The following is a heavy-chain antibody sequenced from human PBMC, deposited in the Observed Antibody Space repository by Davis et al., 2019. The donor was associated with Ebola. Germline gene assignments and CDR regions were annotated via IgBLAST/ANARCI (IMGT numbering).Heavy chain of an antibody. CDR3: ARDPTRTYYDFWSGSSDYYYGMDV. J-gene: IGHJ6*02. Sequence: PGGSLRLSCAASGFTFRSYSMNWVRQAPGKGLEWVSSISSRSNYIYYADSLKGRFTISRDNAKNSLNLQMNSLRAEDTAVYYCARDPTRTYYDFWSGSSDYYYGMDVWGQGTTVTVSS. CDR2: ISSRSNYI. V-gene: IGHV3-21*01. CDR1: GFTFRSYS. D-gene: IGHD3-3*01.